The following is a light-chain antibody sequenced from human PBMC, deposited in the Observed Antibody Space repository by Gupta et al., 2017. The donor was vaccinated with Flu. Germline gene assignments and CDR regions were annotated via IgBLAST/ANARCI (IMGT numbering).Light chain of an antibody. CDR1: NIGRQT. CDR3: QVWHRSIDRGV. J-gene: IGLJ3*02. Sequence: SYVLIQPPSVSAASGQTAKITCGGTNIGRQTVHWYRHTPGQAPVLVVYDDSSRPSGIPERFSGSNSGDTATLTIRRVEAGDEADYYCQVWHRSIDRGVFGGGTKVTVL. V-gene: IGLV3-21*02. CDR2: DDS.